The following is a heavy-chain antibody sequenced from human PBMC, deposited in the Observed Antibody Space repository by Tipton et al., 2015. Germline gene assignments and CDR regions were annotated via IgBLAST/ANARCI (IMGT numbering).Heavy chain of an antibody. J-gene: IGHJ4*02. V-gene: IGHV4-38-2*01. D-gene: IGHD3-9*01. CDR1: AYSISSDYY. Sequence: TLSLTCAVSAYSISSDYYWGWIRQPPGRGLEWIGSISHSGNTYYNPSLKSRLTMSRHTSKNQFSLKLTSVTAADTAVYYCACQDYDSLTRDYQTVDYWGQGTLVTVSP. CDR2: ISHSGNT. CDR3: ACQDYDSLTRDYQTVDY.